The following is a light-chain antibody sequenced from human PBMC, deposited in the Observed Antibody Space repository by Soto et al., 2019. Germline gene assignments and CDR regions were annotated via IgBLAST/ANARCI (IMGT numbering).Light chain of an antibody. CDR1: IGDVGGYYY. V-gene: IGLV2-8*01. J-gene: IGLJ1*01. CDR2: DVD. Sequence: QSALTQPPSASESPGQSVTISCSGTIGDVGGYYYVSWYQHHPGRAPKLLIYDVDKRPPGVPSRFSGSKSGNTASLTVSGLQAEDEADYYCQSFDNGLLAYVFGTGTKLTVL. CDR3: QSFDNGLLAYV.